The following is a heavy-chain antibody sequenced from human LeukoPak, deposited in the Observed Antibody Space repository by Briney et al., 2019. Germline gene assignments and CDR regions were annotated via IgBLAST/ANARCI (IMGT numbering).Heavy chain of an antibody. CDR3: ARYWGGNDAFDI. CDR2: ISAYNGNT. V-gene: IGHV1-18*01. CDR1: GYTFTTYG. D-gene: IGHD7-27*01. Sequence: ASVKVSCKASGYTFTTYGISWVRRAPGQGLEWMGWISAYNGNTNYAQKFQGRVTMTTDTSTSTAYMELRSLRSDDTAVYYCARYWGGNDAFDIWGQGTMVTVSS. J-gene: IGHJ3*02.